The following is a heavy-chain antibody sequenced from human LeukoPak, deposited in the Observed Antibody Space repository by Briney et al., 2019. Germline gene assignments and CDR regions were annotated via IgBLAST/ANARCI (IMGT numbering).Heavy chain of an antibody. CDR1: GHTHTELS. V-gene: IGHV1-24*01. J-gene: IGHJ4*02. D-gene: IGHD3-10*01. Sequence: ASAKVSCKVSGHTHTELSMHWVRQAPGKGLEWMGGFDPEDGETIYAQKFQGRVTMTEDTSTDTAYMELSSLKSEDTAVYYCASRAGGYWGQGTLVTVSS. CDR2: FDPEDGET. CDR3: ASRAGGY.